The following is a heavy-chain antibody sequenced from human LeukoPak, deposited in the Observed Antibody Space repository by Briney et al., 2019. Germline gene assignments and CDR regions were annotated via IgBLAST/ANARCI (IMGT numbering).Heavy chain of an antibody. J-gene: IGHJ4*02. V-gene: IGHV1-46*01. CDR1: GYTFTRNY. CDR3: ARDQEGFDY. Sequence: ASVKVSCKASGYTFTRNYIHWVRQAPGRGLEWMGMIYPRDGSTSYAQKFQGRVTVTRDTSTSTVHMELSGLRSEDTAVYYCARDQEGFDYWGQGTLVTVSS. CDR2: IYPRDGST.